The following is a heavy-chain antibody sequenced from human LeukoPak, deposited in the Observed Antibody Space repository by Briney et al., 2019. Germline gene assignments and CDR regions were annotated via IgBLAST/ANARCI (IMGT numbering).Heavy chain of an antibody. CDR3: ARGSSSGWYGEMDY. CDR1: GFIVSSNY. J-gene: IGHJ4*02. D-gene: IGHD6-19*01. CDR2: IYSGGST. Sequence: GGSLRLSCAASGFIVSSNYMSWVRQAPGKGLEWVSVIYSGGSTNYADSVKGRFTISRDNTKNTLYLQMNSLRAEDTAVYYCARGSSSGWYGEMDYWGQGTLVTVFS. V-gene: IGHV3-53*01.